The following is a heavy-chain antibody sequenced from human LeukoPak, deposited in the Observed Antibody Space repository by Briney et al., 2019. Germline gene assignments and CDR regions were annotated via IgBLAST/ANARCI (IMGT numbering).Heavy chain of an antibody. Sequence: GGPLRLSCAASGFTFSSYSMNWVRQAPGKGLEWVSSISSSSSYIYYADSVKGRFTISRDNAKNSLYLQMNSLRAEDTAVYYCARGNWNYDFDYWGQGTLVTVSS. D-gene: IGHD1-7*01. J-gene: IGHJ4*02. CDR3: ARGNWNYDFDY. CDR1: GFTFSSYS. CDR2: ISSSSSYI. V-gene: IGHV3-21*01.